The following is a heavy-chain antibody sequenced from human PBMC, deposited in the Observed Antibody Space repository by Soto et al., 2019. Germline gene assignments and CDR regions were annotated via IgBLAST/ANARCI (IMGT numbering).Heavy chain of an antibody. CDR2: INPSGGST. CDR1: GYTFTSYY. Sequence: ASVKVSCKASGYTFTSYYMHWVRQAPGQGLEWMGIINPSGGSTSYAQKFQGRVTMTRDTSTSTVYMELSSLRSEDTAVYYCARGVTTGYYYYYMDVWGKGTTVTVSS. J-gene: IGHJ6*03. D-gene: IGHD4-4*01. CDR3: ARGVTTGYYYYYMDV. V-gene: IGHV1-46*03.